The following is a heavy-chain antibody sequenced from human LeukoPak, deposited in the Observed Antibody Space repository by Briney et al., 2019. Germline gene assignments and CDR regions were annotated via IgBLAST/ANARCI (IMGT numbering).Heavy chain of an antibody. CDR1: GGTFSSYA. Sequence: GASVKVSCKASGGTFSSYAISWVRQAPGQGLEWMGGIIPIFGTANYAQKFQGRVTITADESTSTAYMELSSLRSEDTAVYYCASIDLDWKEPYYYGMDVWGQGTTVTVSS. CDR3: ASIDLDWKEPYYYGMDV. D-gene: IGHD3/OR15-3a*01. CDR2: IIPIFGTA. J-gene: IGHJ6*02. V-gene: IGHV1-69*13.